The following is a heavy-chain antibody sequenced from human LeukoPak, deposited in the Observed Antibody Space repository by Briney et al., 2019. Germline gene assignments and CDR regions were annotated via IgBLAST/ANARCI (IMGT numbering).Heavy chain of an antibody. CDR2: ISYDGSNK. V-gene: IGHV3-30-3*01. D-gene: IGHD3-22*01. J-gene: IGHJ4*02. CDR1: GFTFSSYA. CDR3: ARDSGPLYYYDRSGYTFDY. Sequence: PGGSLRLSCAASGFTFSSYAMHWVRQAPGKGLEWVAGISYDGSNKYYADSVKGRFTISRDNSKNTLYMQMNSLRAEDTAVYYCARDSGPLYYYDRSGYTFDYWGQGTLVTVSS.